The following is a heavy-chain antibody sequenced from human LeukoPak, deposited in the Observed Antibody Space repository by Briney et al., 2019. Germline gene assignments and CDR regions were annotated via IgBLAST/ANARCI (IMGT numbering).Heavy chain of an antibody. D-gene: IGHD3-10*01. CDR2: INPNGGGT. CDR1: GYTFTGYY. Sequence: ASVKVSCKASGYTFTGYYMHWVRQAPGQGLEWMGWINPNGGGTNYAQKFQGRVTMTRDTSISTAYMELSRLRSDDTAVYYCARFGFGELNDFDYWGQGTLVTVSS. V-gene: IGHV1-2*02. J-gene: IGHJ4*02. CDR3: ARFGFGELNDFDY.